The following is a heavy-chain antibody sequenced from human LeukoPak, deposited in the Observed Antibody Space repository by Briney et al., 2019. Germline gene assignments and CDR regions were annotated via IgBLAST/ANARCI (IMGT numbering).Heavy chain of an antibody. V-gene: IGHV3-30*04. CDR2: ISYDGSNK. Sequence: PGGSLRLSCAASGFTFRSHAFHWIRQAPGKGLEWVAVISYDGSNKYYADSVKGRFTISRDNSENTLYLQMNSLRAEDTAVYYCARDQSSSGSYGGAFDIWGQGTMVTVSS. CDR1: GFTFRSHA. J-gene: IGHJ3*02. D-gene: IGHD1-26*01. CDR3: ARDQSSSGSYGGAFDI.